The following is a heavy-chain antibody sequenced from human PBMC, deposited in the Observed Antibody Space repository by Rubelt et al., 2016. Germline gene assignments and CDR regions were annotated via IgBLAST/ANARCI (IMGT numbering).Heavy chain of an antibody. CDR2: INTSGDST. Sequence: GGGVVQPGRSLRLSCAASGFTFRTYGMHWVRQAPGKGLEWVSSINTSGDSTYYADSVKGRFTISRDNSKNTLYLQMNSLRAEDTALYYCARDPGPVDWLPYYFDYWGQGTLVTVSS. CDR3: ARDPGPVDWLPYYFDY. D-gene: IGHD3-9*01. CDR1: GFTFRTYG. V-gene: IGHV3-23*01. J-gene: IGHJ4*02.